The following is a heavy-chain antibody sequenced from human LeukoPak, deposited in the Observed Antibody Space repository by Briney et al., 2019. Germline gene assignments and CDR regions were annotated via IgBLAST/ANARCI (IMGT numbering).Heavy chain of an antibody. Sequence: GGSLRLSCAASGFTFSSYGIHWVRQAPGKGLEWVAVISYDGSNKYYADSVKGRFTISRDNSKNTLYLQMNSLRAEDTAVYYCAFLGYYDSSGQAIFDYWGQGTLVTVSS. V-gene: IGHV3-30*03. J-gene: IGHJ4*02. D-gene: IGHD3-22*01. CDR1: GFTFSSYG. CDR2: ISYDGSNK. CDR3: AFLGYYDSSGQAIFDY.